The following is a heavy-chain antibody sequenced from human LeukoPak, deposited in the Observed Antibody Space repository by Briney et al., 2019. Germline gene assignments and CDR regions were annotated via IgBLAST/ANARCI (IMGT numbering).Heavy chain of an antibody. Sequence: GESLKICCKGSGSSFTSYWIGWGRQLPGKGLGWMGIIYPGDSNTIYSPSFQGQVTISADKSISTAYLQWSSLKASDTAMYYCARHSPARAGRPNYGDYAPVDFWGQGTLVTVSS. J-gene: IGHJ4*02. CDR1: GSSFTSYW. CDR3: ARHSPARAGRPNYGDYAPVDF. V-gene: IGHV5-51*01. CDR2: IYPGDSNT. D-gene: IGHD4-17*01.